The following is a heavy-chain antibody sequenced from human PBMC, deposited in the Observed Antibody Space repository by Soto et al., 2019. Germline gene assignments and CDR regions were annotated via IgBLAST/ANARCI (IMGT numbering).Heavy chain of an antibody. CDR2: IKSKTDGGTT. J-gene: IGHJ6*02. CDR1: GFTFSNAW. CDR3: TTRTTVTTGYYYYYGMDV. Sequence: EVQLVESGGGLGKPGGSLRLSCAASGFTFSNAWMSWVRQAPGKGLEWVGRIKSKTDGGTTDYAAPVKGRFTISRDDSKNTLYLQMNSLKTEAAAVYYCTTRTTVTTGYYYYYGMDVWGQGTTVTVSS. V-gene: IGHV3-15*01. D-gene: IGHD4-17*01.